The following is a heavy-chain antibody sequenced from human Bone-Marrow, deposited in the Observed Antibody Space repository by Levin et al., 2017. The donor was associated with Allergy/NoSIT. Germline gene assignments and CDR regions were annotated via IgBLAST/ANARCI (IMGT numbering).Heavy chain of an antibody. CDR3: ARALIVGATSGGDY. CDR1: GFTFSSYW. Sequence: PGGSLRLSCAASGFTFSSYWMHWVRQAPGKGLVWVSRINTDGSTTNYADSVKGRFTISRDNAKNTLYLQMNSLRAEDTAGYYCARALIVGATSGGDYWGQGTLVTVSS. J-gene: IGHJ4*02. D-gene: IGHD1-26*01. V-gene: IGHV3-74*01. CDR2: INTDGSTT.